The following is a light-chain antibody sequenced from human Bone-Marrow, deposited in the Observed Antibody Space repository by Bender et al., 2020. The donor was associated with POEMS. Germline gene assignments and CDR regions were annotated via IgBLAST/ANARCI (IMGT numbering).Light chain of an antibody. CDR3: QSYDSSKLRL. V-gene: IGLV6-57*04. Sequence: NFVLTQPHSVSESPGKTVTISCTRSSGSIASNHVHWYQQRPGSAPTNVIYENNLRPSGVPHRFSGSIDRSSNSASLTISGLQTEDEAVYYCQSYDSSKLRLFGGGTTLTVL. CDR2: ENN. CDR1: SGSIASNH. J-gene: IGLJ2*01.